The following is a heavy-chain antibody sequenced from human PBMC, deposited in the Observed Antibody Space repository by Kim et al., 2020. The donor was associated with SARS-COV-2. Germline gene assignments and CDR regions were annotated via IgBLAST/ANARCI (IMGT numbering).Heavy chain of an antibody. D-gene: IGHD6-19*01. Sequence: GGSLRLSCAASGFTFSTYWMHWVRQAPGKGLVWVSRINSDGSSTNYADSVKGRFTISRDNAKNTLYLQMNSLRAEDTAVYYCARRLARYYYGVDVWGQGTTVTVSS. CDR1: GFTFSTYW. V-gene: IGHV3-74*01. J-gene: IGHJ6*02. CDR3: ARRLARYYYGVDV. CDR2: INSDGSST.